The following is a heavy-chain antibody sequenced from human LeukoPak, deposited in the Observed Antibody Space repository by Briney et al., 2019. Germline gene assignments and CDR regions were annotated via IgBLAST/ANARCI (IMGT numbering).Heavy chain of an antibody. Sequence: ASVKVSCKASGYTFTSYDINWVRQATGQGLEWMGWMNPNSGNTGYAQKFQGRVTITRNTSISTAYMELSSLRSEDTAVYYCARGAVRSGSYYFDYWGQGTLVTVSS. V-gene: IGHV1-8*03. J-gene: IGHJ4*02. CDR2: MNPNSGNT. D-gene: IGHD1-26*01. CDR3: ARGAVRSGSYYFDY. CDR1: GYTFTSYD.